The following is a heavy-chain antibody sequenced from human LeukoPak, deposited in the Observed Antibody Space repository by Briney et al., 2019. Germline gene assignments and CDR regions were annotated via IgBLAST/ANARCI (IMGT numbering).Heavy chain of an antibody. J-gene: IGHJ5*02. D-gene: IGHD3-10*01. CDR1: GGSINNGGYY. CDR2: IYYSGNT. V-gene: IGHV4-31*03. CDR3: AKDGSWDYLNWFDP. Sequence: SETLSLTCTVSGGSINNGGYYWTWIRQLPGKGLEWIGYIYYSGNTYYNPSLKSRITISIDTSKNQFSLKLSSVTAADTAVYYCAKDGSWDYLNWFDPWGQGTLVTVSS.